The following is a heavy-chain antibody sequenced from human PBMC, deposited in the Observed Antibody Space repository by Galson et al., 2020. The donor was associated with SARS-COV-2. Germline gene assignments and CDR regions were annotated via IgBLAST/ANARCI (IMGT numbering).Heavy chain of an antibody. D-gene: IGHD3-22*01. Sequence: GESLQISCAASGFTFSSFGMHWVRQTPGKGLEWVAFIWYDGSEKYYADSVKGRFTISRDNSKNTLYLQMNSLRAEDTAMYYCARNPYHFDSSAYPDYWGQGTLVTVSS. CDR3: ARNPYHFDSSAYPDY. CDR1: GFTFSSFG. CDR2: IWYDGSEK. J-gene: IGHJ4*02. V-gene: IGHV3-33*01.